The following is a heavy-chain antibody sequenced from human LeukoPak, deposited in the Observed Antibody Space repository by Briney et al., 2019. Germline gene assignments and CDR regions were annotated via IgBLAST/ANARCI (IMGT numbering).Heavy chain of an antibody. CDR1: GGSISSYY. V-gene: IGHV4-59*01. CDR2: IYYSGST. CDR3: ARHSFPEYSSSYNYFDY. Sequence: PSETLSLTYTVSGGSISSYYWSWIRQPPGKGLEWIGYIYYSGSTNYNPSLKSRVTISVDTSKNQFSLKLSSVTAADTAVYYCARHSFPEYSSSYNYFDYWGQGTLVTVSS. D-gene: IGHD6-6*01. J-gene: IGHJ4*02.